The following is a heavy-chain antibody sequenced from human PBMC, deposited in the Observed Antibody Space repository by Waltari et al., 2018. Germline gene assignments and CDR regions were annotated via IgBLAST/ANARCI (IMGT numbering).Heavy chain of an antibody. Sequence: EVQLVESGGGLVQPGGSLRLSCAASGFTFSRSWIHWVRQFPGKGLMGVSRMNNDGGSTVYADSVKGRFTIARDDAKNTVSLQMNNLSAEDTALYYCARAGLLGAFDVWGQGTMVTVSS. CDR3: ARAGLLGAFDV. J-gene: IGHJ3*01. V-gene: IGHV3-74*03. CDR2: MNNDGGST. CDR1: GFTFSRSW. D-gene: IGHD3-16*01.